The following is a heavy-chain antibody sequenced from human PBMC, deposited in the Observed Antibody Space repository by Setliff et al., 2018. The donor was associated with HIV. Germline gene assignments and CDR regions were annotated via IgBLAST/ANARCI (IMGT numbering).Heavy chain of an antibody. Sequence: SVKVSCKASRSTFNSHTINWVRQAPGQGLDWMGMIIPILGVANYAQRFQSKVTITADKSTSTAYMELTSLRFDDTAMYYCVRGVQSPPHYSYYYMDVWGEGTMVTVSS. J-gene: IGHJ6*03. D-gene: IGHD3-3*01. CDR3: VRGVQSPPHYSYYYMDV. V-gene: IGHV1-69*02. CDR2: IIPILGVA. CDR1: RSTFNSHT.